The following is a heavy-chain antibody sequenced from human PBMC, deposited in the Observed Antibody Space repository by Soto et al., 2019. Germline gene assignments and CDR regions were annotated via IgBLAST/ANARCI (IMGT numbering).Heavy chain of an antibody. CDR3: ARVGYGDLAQ. V-gene: IGHV3-23*01. CDR1: GFSFTSYA. D-gene: IGHD4-17*01. CDR2: VTLSGDYT. J-gene: IGHJ4*02. Sequence: EVNLLESGGGLLQPGGSLRLSCVASGFSFTSYAMAWVCQAPGMGLEWVCTVTLSGDYTYYADPVKGRFTISRDNSKNTVYLQLSSLRADDTAVYYCARVGYGDLAQWGQGTWVTVSS.